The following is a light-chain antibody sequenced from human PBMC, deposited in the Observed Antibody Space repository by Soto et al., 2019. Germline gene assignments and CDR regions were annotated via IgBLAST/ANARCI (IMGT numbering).Light chain of an antibody. CDR2: KAS. CDR1: KSLSVW. V-gene: IGKV1-5*03. CDR3: QQYNSYSPT. Sequence: DIQITQSPSTLSASVGDRATITCRARKSLSVWLAWYQQKAGKAPNLLIYKASRLESGVPSRFRGSGSETECTLTISGLQPGDSETYYCQQYNSYSPTFGQGTKVDI. J-gene: IGKJ1*01.